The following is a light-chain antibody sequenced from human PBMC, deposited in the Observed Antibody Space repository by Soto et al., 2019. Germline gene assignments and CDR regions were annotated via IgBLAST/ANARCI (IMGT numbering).Light chain of an antibody. Sequence: DIQMTQSPSSVSSSVENRVIITCRASQSISNHLNWYQQKPGKAPKLLIFAASSLQSGVPSRFSGSRSGPDFTLTISSLQPEDFATYYCQQYKSYRRTFGQGTKVDI. CDR3: QQYKSYRRT. CDR2: AAS. V-gene: IGKV1-39*01. J-gene: IGKJ1*01. CDR1: QSISNH.